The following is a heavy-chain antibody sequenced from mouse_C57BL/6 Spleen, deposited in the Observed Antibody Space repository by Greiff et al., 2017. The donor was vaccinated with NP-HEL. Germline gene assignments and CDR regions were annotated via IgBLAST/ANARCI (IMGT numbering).Heavy chain of an antibody. CDR1: GFNIKNTY. D-gene: IGHD1-1*01. CDR3: TTVYYYGSSPYWYFDV. CDR2: IDPANGNT. Sequence: VQLQQSVAELVRPGASVKLSCTASGFNIKNTYMHWVKQRPEQGLEWIGRIDPANGNTKYAPKFQGKATMTADTSSNTAYLQLSSLTSEDTAVYYCTTVYYYGSSPYWYFDVWGTGTTVTVSS. V-gene: IGHV14-3*01. J-gene: IGHJ1*03.